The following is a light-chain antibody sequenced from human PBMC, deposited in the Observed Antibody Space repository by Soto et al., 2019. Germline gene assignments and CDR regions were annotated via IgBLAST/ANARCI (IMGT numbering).Light chain of an antibody. V-gene: IGLV2-14*01. CDR2: DVS. CDR1: SSDVGSYNY. CDR3: SSYTDSSTFYV. J-gene: IGLJ1*01. Sequence: QSVLTQPASVSGSPGQSITISCTGTSSDVGSYNYVSWYQQHPGKAPKLMIYDVSNRPSGVSNRFSGSKSGNTASLTISELQAEDEADYYCSSYTDSSTFYVFGTGTKLTVL.